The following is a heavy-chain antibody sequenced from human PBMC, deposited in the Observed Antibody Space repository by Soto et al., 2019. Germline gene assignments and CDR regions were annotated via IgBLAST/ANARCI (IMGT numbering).Heavy chain of an antibody. CDR1: GFTFSIYA. J-gene: IGHJ5*02. D-gene: IGHD3-10*01. V-gene: IGHV3-23*01. CDR3: AKEIDHTVWGSGSDPAP. Sequence: EVQLSESGGGLVQPGGSLRLSCKASGFTFSIYAMTWVRQAPGKGLEWVSAISGNGRTTYHADSVKGRFTISRDNSKNTLYLQMNSLRAEDTAVYYCAKEIDHTVWGSGSDPAPWGQGTLVTVSS. CDR2: ISGNGRTT.